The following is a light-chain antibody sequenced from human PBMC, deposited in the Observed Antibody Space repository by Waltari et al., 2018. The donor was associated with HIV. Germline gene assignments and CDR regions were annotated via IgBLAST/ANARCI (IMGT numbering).Light chain of an antibody. Sequence: SYVLTQPPSVSVAPGAAATLSCGGWNIASQSVPWYRQHPGQAPVLVIRFNSDRPSGIPDRFSGSTSGNTATLTISRVEVGDEADYYCQVWDSTKQHVVFGGGTELTVL. V-gene: IGLV3-21*04. CDR1: NIASQS. J-gene: IGLJ2*01. CDR2: FNS. CDR3: QVWDSTKQHVV.